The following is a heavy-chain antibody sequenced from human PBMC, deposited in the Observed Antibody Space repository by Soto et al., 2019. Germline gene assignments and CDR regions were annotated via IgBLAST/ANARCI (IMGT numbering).Heavy chain of an antibody. D-gene: IGHD3-22*01. CDR2: ISYDGSNK. Sequence: QVQLVESGGGVVQPGRSLRLSCAASGFTFSSYAMHWVRQAPGKGLEWVAVISYDGSNKYYADSVKGRFTISRDNSKNTLYLQMNSLRAEDTAVYYCARDRDYYDSSGPRGYYYYGMDVWGQGTTVTVSS. V-gene: IGHV3-30-3*01. CDR1: GFTFSSYA. CDR3: ARDRDYYDSSGPRGYYYYGMDV. J-gene: IGHJ6*02.